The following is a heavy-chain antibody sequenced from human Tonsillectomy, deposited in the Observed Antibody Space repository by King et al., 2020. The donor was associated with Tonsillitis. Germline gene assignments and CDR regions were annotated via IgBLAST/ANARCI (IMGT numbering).Heavy chain of an antibody. J-gene: IGHJ5*02. V-gene: IGHV1-46*01. Sequence: VQLVESGAEVKKPGASVKVSCKASGYTFTTYYMHWVRQAPGQGLEWMGMINPSGGSTSYAQKFQDRVTMTRDTSTSIVYLDLSSLRSEDTAVYYCARDRSWSSISCYGESWFDPWGQGTLVTVSS. D-gene: IGHD2-2*01. CDR1: GYTFTTYY. CDR2: INPSGGST. CDR3: ARDRSWSSISCYGESWFDP.